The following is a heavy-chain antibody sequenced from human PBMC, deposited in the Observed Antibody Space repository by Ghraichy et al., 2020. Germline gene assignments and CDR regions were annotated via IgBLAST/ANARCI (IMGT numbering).Heavy chain of an antibody. CDR3: ARSPHFLSARGGVGYYYGMDV. J-gene: IGHJ6*02. V-gene: IGHV3-48*02. CDR1: GFTFSSYS. CDR2: ISSSSSTI. D-gene: IGHD2-8*01. Sequence: GGSLRLSCAASGFTFSSYSMNWVRQAPGKGLEWVSYISSSSSTIYYADSVKGRFTISRDNAKNSLYLQMNSLRDEDTAVYYCARSPHFLSARGGVGYYYGMDVWGQGTTVTVSS.